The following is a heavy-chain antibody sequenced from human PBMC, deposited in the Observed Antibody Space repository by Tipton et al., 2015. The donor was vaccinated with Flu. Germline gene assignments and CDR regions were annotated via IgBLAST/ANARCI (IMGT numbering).Heavy chain of an antibody. D-gene: IGHD6-13*01. V-gene: IGHV4-31*03. CDR1: GGSISSGGYY. CDR2: IYYSGST. Sequence: TLSLTCTVSGGSISSGGYYWSWIRQHPGKGLEWIGYIYYSGSTYYNPSLKSRVTISVDTSKNQFSLKLSSVTAADTAVYYCATPHSSSWWNYFDYWGQGTLVTVSS. J-gene: IGHJ4*02. CDR3: ATPHSSSWWNYFDY.